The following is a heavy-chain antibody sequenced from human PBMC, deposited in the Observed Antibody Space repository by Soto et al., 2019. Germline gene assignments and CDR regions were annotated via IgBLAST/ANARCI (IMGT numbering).Heavy chain of an antibody. CDR2: INDSGNI. D-gene: IGHD3-10*01. Sequence: QVQLQQWGAGLLKPSETLSLTCAVYGGSFSGYQWSWIRQTPGKGLEWIGVINDSGNINYNPSLKSRVTISLDTPKKQIALKLSSVTAADSAVYYCARGLILWFGELSRRGGYYYYMDVWGNGTTVTVSS. CDR3: ARGLILWFGELSRRGGYYYYMDV. V-gene: IGHV4-34*01. CDR1: GGSFSGYQ. J-gene: IGHJ6*03.